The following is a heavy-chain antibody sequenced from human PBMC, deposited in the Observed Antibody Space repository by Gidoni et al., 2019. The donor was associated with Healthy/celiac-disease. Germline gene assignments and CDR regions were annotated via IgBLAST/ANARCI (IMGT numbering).Heavy chain of an antibody. CDR2: INHIGST. Sequence: QVQLQPWSAGLLKPSEPLSLPCAVYGGSFSGYYLCGIRQPPGKGLEWIGEINHIGSTTYNPSSKSRVTISVDTSKNQFSLKRSSVTDADTAVYYCARSDNCVDPWGQGTLVTVS. V-gene: IGHV4-34*01. J-gene: IGHJ5*02. CDR1: GGSFSGYY. CDR3: ARSDNCVDP.